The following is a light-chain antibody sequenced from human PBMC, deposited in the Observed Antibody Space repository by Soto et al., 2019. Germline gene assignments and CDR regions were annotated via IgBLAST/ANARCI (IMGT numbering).Light chain of an antibody. Sequence: DIQVTQSPSSLSASVGDRVTITCRTSQTINTYLNRYQQQPGKAPKLLIFAASTLHSGVPSRFSGSGSGTDFTLTITSLQPEDFATYYCQQGSSAPFTFGPGTQLEV. J-gene: IGKJ2*01. CDR2: AAS. V-gene: IGKV1-39*01. CDR3: QQGSSAPFT. CDR1: QTINTY.